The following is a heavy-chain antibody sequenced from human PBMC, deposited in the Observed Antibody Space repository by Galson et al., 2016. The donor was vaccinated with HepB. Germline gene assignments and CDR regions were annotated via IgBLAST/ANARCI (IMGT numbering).Heavy chain of an antibody. CDR1: GFSLSTSLVG. V-gene: IGHV2-5*01. CDR3: AHFDYGSQSFDY. Sequence: PALVKPTQTLTQTCTFSGFSLSTSLVGVGWIRQPPGEALEWLALIYWNDEKRYSPSLKSRLTITKDTSKNQVVLTVTNLDPVDTATYYCAHFDYGSQSFDYWGQGTLVTVSS. D-gene: IGHD3-16*01. CDR2: IYWNDEK. J-gene: IGHJ4*02.